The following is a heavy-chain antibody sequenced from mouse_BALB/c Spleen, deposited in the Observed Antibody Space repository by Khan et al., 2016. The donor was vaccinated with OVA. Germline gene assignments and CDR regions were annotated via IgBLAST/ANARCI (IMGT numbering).Heavy chain of an antibody. D-gene: IGHD1-1*01. CDR2: INTYTGEP. CDR3: GRPPYFSYVMDN. Sequence: QIQLVQSGPELKKPGETVKISCKASGHTFTKYGMNWVKQAPGKGLKWMGWINTYTGEPTYADDFNGRFAFSLETSASTAFLQINNLKNEDTATYCWGRPPYFSYVMDNWGQGTSVTVSS. CDR1: GHTFTKYG. V-gene: IGHV9-3-1*01. J-gene: IGHJ4*01.